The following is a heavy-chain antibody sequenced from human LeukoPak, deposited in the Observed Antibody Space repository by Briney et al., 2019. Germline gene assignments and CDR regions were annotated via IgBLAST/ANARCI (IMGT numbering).Heavy chain of an antibody. J-gene: IGHJ4*02. Sequence: PGGSLRLSCAASGFTFSTNWMIWLRQAPEKGLEWVANIKEDGSATYYVDSVKGRFTISRDNAENSLYLQMNSLRAKDTAIYYCARGGTRSPIDWGPGTLVTVSS. V-gene: IGHV3-7*01. CDR2: IKEDGSAT. CDR3: ARGGTRSPID. D-gene: IGHD2/OR15-2a*01. CDR1: GFTFSTNW.